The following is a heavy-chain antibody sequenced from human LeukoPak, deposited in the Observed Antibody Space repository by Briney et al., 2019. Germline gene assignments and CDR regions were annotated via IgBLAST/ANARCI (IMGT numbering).Heavy chain of an antibody. CDR3: ARRGGAMVGAAAGMDY. Sequence: SETLSLTCTDSGGSISSYYWSWIRQPPGKGLEWIGEINHSGSTNYNPSLKSRVTISVDTSKNQFSLKLSSVTAADTAVYYCARRGGAMVGAAAGMDYWGQGTLVTVSS. CDR2: INHSGST. V-gene: IGHV4-34*01. J-gene: IGHJ4*02. CDR1: GGSISSYY. D-gene: IGHD6-13*01.